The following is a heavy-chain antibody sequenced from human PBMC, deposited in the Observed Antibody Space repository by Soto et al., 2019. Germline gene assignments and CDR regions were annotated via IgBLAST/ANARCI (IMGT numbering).Heavy chain of an antibody. CDR3: ANDYDPIVGAPNDAFDI. Sequence: GGSLRLSCAASGFTFSSYSMNWVRQAPGMGLEWVSYISSSSSTIYYADSVKGRFTISRDNAKNSLYLQMNSLRDEDTAVYYCANDYDPIVGAPNDAFDIWGQGTMVTVSS. J-gene: IGHJ3*02. CDR1: GFTFSSYS. D-gene: IGHD1-26*01. V-gene: IGHV3-48*02. CDR2: ISSSSSTI.